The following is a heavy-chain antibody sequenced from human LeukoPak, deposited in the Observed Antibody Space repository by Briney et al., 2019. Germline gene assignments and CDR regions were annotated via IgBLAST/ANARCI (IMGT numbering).Heavy chain of an antibody. V-gene: IGHV4-59*08. Sequence: SETLSLTCTVSGGSISNYYWSWIRQPPGKELEWIGYIFYSGSTNYDPSLKSRVTISVDTSKNQFSLKLSSVTAADTAVYYCARSVVMKQIVVDYELPDYWGQGTLVTVSS. D-gene: IGHD3-22*01. CDR3: ARSVVMKQIVVDYELPDY. CDR2: IFYSGST. J-gene: IGHJ4*02. CDR1: GGSISNYY.